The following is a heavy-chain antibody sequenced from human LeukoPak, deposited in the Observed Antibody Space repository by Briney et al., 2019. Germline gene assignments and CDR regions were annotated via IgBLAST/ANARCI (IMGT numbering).Heavy chain of an antibody. CDR3: ARDTYYYDSSGYYCAFDI. CDR1: GGSISSYY. CDR2: IYYSGST. D-gene: IGHD3-22*01. J-gene: IGHJ3*02. Sequence: SETLSLTCTVSGGSISSYYWSWIRQHPGKGLEWIGYIYYSGSTYYNPSLKSRVTISVDTSKNQFSLKLSSVTAADTAVYYCARDTYYYDSSGYYCAFDIWGQGTMVTVSS. V-gene: IGHV4-59*06.